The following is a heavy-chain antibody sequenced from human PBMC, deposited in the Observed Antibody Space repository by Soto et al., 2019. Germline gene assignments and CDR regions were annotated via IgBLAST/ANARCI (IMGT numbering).Heavy chain of an antibody. J-gene: IGHJ5*02. V-gene: IGHV1-69*06. Sequence: SVKVSCKASGGTFGSDAISWGRQAPGQGLEWVGRIIPIFGTTNYAQNLQGRVTISADKSTLTSYMELHSLTSDDTALYYCARDRTDSGYYTNWLDPWGQGTQVTVSS. CDR3: ARDRTDSGYYTNWLDP. CDR1: GGTFGSDA. CDR2: IIPIFGTT. D-gene: IGHD3-22*01.